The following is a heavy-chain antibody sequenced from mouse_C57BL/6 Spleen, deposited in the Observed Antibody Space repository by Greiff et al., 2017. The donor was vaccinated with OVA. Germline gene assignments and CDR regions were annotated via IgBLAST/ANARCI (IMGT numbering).Heavy chain of an antibody. CDR3: ARNDGLCAMDD. CDR2: IWSGGST. Sequence: VKLVESGPGLVQPSQTLSISCTASGFSFTSYGVHWVRQSPGKGLEWLGVIWSGGSTDYNAAFISRLSISKDNSKSQVYFKMNGLQADDTAIYYCARNDGLCAMDDWGKGTTVTVSS. V-gene: IGHV2-2*01. J-gene: IGHJ4*01. CDR1: GFSFTSYG.